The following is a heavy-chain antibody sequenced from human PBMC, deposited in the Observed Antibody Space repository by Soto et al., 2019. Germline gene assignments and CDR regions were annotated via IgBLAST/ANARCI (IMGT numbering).Heavy chain of an antibody. D-gene: IGHD1-26*01. V-gene: IGHV1-8*01. Sequence: QVQLVQSGAEVKKPGASVKVSCKASGYTFSNYDINWVRLATGQGLEWMGGVNPNSGRTVYAQKFQGRVKTTRNTTISTVYMELSSLRTEDTAVYHGATCTSSYCTSRSQMADGGQGNLVTVSS. CDR3: ATCTSSYCTSRSQMAD. J-gene: IGHJ4*02. CDR1: GYTFSNYD. CDR2: VNPNSGRT.